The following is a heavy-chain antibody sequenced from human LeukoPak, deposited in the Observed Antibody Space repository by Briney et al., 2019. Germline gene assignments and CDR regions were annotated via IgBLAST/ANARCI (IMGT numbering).Heavy chain of an antibody. J-gene: IGHJ4*02. CDR1: GFTISSDG. CDR2: ISYDGSNK. D-gene: IGHD2-2*01. Sequence: GRSLRLSCAASGFTISSDGMHWVRHPPGKGQGLVSVISYDGSNKYYTYSVKGRLTITRDNSKNTLYLQMESLRGEDTAVYDGARLKGSASCYCDYWGQGTMVTVSS. CDR3: ARLKGSASCYCDY. V-gene: IGHV3-30*03.